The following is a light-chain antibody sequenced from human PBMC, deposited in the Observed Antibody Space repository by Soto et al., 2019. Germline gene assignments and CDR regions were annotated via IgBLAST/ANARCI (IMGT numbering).Light chain of an antibody. CDR1: QNINAW. J-gene: IGKJ1*01. V-gene: IGKV1-5*01. CDR3: QHYSLYSPWT. Sequence: DIHMTQSPSSLSVSVGDRVTITCRTSQNINAWLAWYQQRPGQAPKLLIYDASTVQSGVPPRFSGSGSGTAFTLTIISLQPDDAATFYCQHYSLYSPWTFGQGTKVEIK. CDR2: DAS.